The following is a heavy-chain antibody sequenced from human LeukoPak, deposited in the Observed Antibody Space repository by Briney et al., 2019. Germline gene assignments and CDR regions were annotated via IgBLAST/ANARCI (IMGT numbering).Heavy chain of an antibody. V-gene: IGHV1-69*13. D-gene: IGHD6-13*01. CDR1: GGTFSSYA. CDR2: IIPIFGTA. Sequence: SVTVSCKASGGTFSSYAISWVRQAPGQGLEWMGGIIPIFGTANYAQKFQGRVTITADESTSTAYMELSSLRSEDTAVYYCARVSMGQQLVTYYYYMDVWGKGTTVTVSS. J-gene: IGHJ6*03. CDR3: ARVSMGQQLVTYYYYMDV.